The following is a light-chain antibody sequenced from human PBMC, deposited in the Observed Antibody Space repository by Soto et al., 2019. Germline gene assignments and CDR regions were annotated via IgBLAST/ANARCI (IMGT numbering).Light chain of an antibody. CDR3: SSYTSSSTYV. CDR1: SSDVGGYNY. J-gene: IGLJ7*01. Sequence: SALTQPASVSGSPGQSITISCTGTSSDVGGYNYVSWYQQHPGKAPKLMIYDVSNRPSGVSSRFSGSKSGNTASLTISGLQAEDEADYYCSSYTSSSTYVFGIGTQLTVL. CDR2: DVS. V-gene: IGLV2-14*01.